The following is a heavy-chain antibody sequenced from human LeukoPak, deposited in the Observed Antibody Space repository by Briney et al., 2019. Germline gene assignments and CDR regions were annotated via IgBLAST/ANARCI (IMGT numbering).Heavy chain of an antibody. J-gene: IGHJ4*02. Sequence: QAGGSLRLSCAASGFTFSSYAMHWVRQAPGKGLEWVAVISYDGSNKYYADSVKGRFTISRDNSKNTLYLQMNSLRAEDTAVYYCARLVAFDYWGQGTLVTVSS. CDR3: ARLVAFDY. CDR1: GFTFSSYA. V-gene: IGHV3-30-3*01. CDR2: ISYDGSNK. D-gene: IGHD2-15*01.